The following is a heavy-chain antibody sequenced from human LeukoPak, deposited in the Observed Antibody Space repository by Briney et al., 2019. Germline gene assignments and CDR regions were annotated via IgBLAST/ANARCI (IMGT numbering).Heavy chain of an antibody. J-gene: IGHJ4*02. CDR1: GFTFSDYY. CDR2: ISSSGATI. D-gene: IGHD2-2*01. V-gene: IGHV3-11*01. Sequence: GGSLRLSCAASGFTFSDYYMSWIRQAPGKGLEWVSYISSSGATIYYADSVKGRFTISRDNAKNSLYLQMNSLRAEDTAVYYCAREVVVPGAPYCFDYLGEGSLVTDSS. CDR3: AREVVVPGAPYCFDY.